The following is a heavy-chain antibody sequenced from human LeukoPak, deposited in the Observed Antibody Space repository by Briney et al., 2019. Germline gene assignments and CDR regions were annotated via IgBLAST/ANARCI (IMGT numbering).Heavy chain of an antibody. CDR2: ISAYNGNT. D-gene: IGHD3-22*01. Sequence: GASVKVSCKASGGTFSSYAISWVRQAPGQGLEWMGWISAYNGNTNYAQKLQGRVTMTTDTSTSTAYMELRSLRSDDTAVYYCARDRPYYYDSSGIWGDYWGQGTLVTVSS. CDR3: ARDRPYYYDSSGIWGDY. J-gene: IGHJ4*02. CDR1: GGTFSSYA. V-gene: IGHV1-18*01.